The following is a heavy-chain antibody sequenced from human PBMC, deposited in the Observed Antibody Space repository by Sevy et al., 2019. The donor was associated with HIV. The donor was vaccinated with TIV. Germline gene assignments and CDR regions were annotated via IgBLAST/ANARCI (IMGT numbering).Heavy chain of an antibody. CDR2: FKSKIYGGTT. Sequence: GESLKISCTASGFIFGDYGMSWVRQAPGKGLEWIAFFKSKIYGGTTENAASVKGRFTISRDDSKNIVYLQMSNLKTEDTAVYYCTRWSGSQSIFDYWGQGTLVTVSS. CDR1: GFIFGDYG. CDR3: TRWSGSQSIFDY. J-gene: IGHJ4*02. V-gene: IGHV3-49*04. D-gene: IGHD1-26*01.